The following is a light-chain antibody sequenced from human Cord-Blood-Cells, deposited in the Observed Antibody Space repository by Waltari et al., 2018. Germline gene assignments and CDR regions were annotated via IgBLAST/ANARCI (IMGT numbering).Light chain of an antibody. V-gene: IGKV1-39*01. J-gene: IGKJ1*01. CDR2: AAS. CDR1: QSISSY. Sequence: DIQMTQSPSSLSASVGDRVTITCRASQSISSYLNWYQQKPGKAPKLLIYAASSLQSGVASRFSGSGSGTDFTLTISSLQPEDFATYYCQQSYSTHWTFGQGTKVEIK. CDR3: QQSYSTHWT.